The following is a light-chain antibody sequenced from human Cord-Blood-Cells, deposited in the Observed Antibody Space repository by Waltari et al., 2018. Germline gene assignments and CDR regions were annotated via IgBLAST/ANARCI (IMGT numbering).Light chain of an antibody. Sequence: DIQMTQSPSSLSASVGDSVPITCRASQSISSYLNWYQQKPGKAPKLLIYAASSLQSGVPSRFSGSGSGTDFTLTISSLQPEDFATYYCQQSYSTLTFGGGTKVEIK. V-gene: IGKV1-39*01. CDR1: QSISSY. CDR3: QQSYSTLT. J-gene: IGKJ4*01. CDR2: AAS.